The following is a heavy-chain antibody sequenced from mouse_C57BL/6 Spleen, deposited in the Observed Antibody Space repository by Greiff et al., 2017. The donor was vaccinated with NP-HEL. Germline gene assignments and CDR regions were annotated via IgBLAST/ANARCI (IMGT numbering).Heavy chain of an antibody. J-gene: IGHJ4*01. CDR3: ARRGQLRLFYAMDY. D-gene: IGHD3-2*02. CDR1: GYTFTDYN. V-gene: IGHV1-18*01. Sequence: VQLQQSGPELVKPGASVKIPCKASGYTFTDYNMDWVKQSHGKSLEWIGDINPNNGGTIYNQKFKGKATLTVDKSSSTAYMELRSLTSEDTAVYYCARRGQLRLFYAMDYWGQGTSVTVSS. CDR2: INPNNGGT.